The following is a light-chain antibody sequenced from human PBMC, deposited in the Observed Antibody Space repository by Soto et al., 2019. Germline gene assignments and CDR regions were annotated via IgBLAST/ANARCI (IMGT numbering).Light chain of an antibody. V-gene: IGKV3-11*01. CDR3: QQRSNWPPT. J-gene: IGKJ2*01. Sequence: EIVLTQSPASLSLSPGERATLSCRASQSVSSYLAWYQQKPGQAPTLLIYDASNRATGIPARFSGSGSGTDFPLTIISLEPEDFAVYYCQQRSNWPPTFGQGTKLEIK. CDR1: QSVSSY. CDR2: DAS.